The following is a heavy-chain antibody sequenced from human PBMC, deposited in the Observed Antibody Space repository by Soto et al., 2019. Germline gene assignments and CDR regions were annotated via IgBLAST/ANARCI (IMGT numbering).Heavy chain of an antibody. CDR2: TYYSSKWYN. J-gene: IGHJ5*02. Sequence: QVQLQQSGPGLVKPSQTLSLTCAISGDSVSSNSAAWNWIKQSPSRGLEWLGRTYYSSKWYNDYAVSVKSRITLNPDTSKNQFSLQLNSVTPEDTAVYYCERESIWVPAAHTWVDPWGQGTLVTVSS. V-gene: IGHV6-1*01. CDR1: GDSVSSNSAA. D-gene: IGHD2-2*01. CDR3: ERESIWVPAAHTWVDP.